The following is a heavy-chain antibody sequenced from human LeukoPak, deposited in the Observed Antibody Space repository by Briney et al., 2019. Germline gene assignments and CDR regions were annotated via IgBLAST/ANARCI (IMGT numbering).Heavy chain of an antibody. Sequence: ASVTVSCKASGGTFRTYSVTWVRQAPGQGLEWMGGIIPIFGTPNYAQKFQGRVKVTTDDATGTAYMELSSLMSEDTAIYYCARVDRYHFYLDVWGKGTPVTVPS. V-gene: IGHV1-69*05. CDR2: IIPIFGTP. CDR3: ARVDRYHFYLDV. CDR1: GGTFRTYS. J-gene: IGHJ6*03.